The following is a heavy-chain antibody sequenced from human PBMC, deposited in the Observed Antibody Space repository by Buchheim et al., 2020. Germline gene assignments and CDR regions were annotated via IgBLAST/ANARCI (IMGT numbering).Heavy chain of an antibody. D-gene: IGHD3-3*01. J-gene: IGHJ5*02. CDR3: ARDHGGVDWFDP. CDR2: IDYSGST. Sequence: QVQLQESGPGLVKPSQTLSLTCTVSGGSISSGDYYWSWIRQPPGKGLEWIGYIDYSGSTYYNPSLKSRVTMSVTTSKNPFSVRLSSVTAADTAVYYCARDHGGVDWFDPWGQGTL. V-gene: IGHV4-30-4*01. CDR1: GGSISSGDYY.